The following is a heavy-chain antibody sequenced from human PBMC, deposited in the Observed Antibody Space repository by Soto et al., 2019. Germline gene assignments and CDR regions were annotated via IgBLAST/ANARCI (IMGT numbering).Heavy chain of an antibody. J-gene: IGHJ6*02. CDR1: GYTLINYG. CDR2: ISGYNGKT. Sequence: ASVKVSCKASGYTLINYGITWVRQAPGQGLEWMGWISGYNGKTNLAQKVQGRVTLTTDTSTNTAYMELTALRSDDTAVYYCARDQKQWLDFYYYYGKNVWGQGTTVTISS. D-gene: IGHD6-19*01. CDR3: ARDQKQWLDFYYYYGKNV. V-gene: IGHV1-18*01.